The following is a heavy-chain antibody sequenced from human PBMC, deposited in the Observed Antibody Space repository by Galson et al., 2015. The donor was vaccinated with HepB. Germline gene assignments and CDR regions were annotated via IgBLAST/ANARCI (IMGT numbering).Heavy chain of an antibody. CDR3: AKDPYLDSALAGTMAGFDY. Sequence: SLRLSCAASGFTFSNYGMHWVREAPGKGLEWGAVISYDGSNKYYADDVKGRFTISRDNSKNTLYLQMNSLRAEDTALYYCAKDPYLDSALAGTMAGFDYWGQGTLVTVSS. CDR1: GFTFSNYG. CDR2: ISYDGSNK. V-gene: IGHV3-30*18. J-gene: IGHJ4*02. D-gene: IGHD6-19*01.